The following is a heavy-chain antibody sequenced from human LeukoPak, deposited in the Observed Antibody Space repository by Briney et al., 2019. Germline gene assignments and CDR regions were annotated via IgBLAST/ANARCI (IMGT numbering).Heavy chain of an antibody. CDR1: GYTFTSYG. V-gene: IGHV1-18*01. Sequence: GASVKVSCKASGYTFTSYGISWVRQAPGQGLEWMGWISAYNGNANYAQKLRGRVTMTTDTSTSTAYMELRSLRSDDTAVYYCASGYYDILTGWGAFDIWGQGTMVTVSS. CDR3: ASGYYDILTGWGAFDI. J-gene: IGHJ3*02. CDR2: ISAYNGNA. D-gene: IGHD3-9*01.